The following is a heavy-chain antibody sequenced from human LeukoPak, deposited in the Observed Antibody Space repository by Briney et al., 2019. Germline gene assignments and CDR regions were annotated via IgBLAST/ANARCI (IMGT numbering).Heavy chain of an antibody. CDR3: ARTPYCSSTSCHAFDI. Sequence: ASVKVSCKASGYTSTSYAMNWVRQAPGQGLEWMGWINTNTGNPTYAQGFTGRFVFSLDTSVSTAYLQISSLKAEDTAVYYCARTPYCSSTSCHAFDIWGQGTMVTVSS. D-gene: IGHD2-2*01. CDR2: INTNTGNP. J-gene: IGHJ3*02. CDR1: GYTSTSYA. V-gene: IGHV7-4-1*02.